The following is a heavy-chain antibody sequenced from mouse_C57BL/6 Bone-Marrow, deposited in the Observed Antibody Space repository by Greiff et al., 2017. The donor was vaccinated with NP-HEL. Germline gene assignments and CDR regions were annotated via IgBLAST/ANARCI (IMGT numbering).Heavy chain of an antibody. CDR1: GYSITSGYY. CDR3: ARDQKKHTQLRLEAFAY. V-gene: IGHV3-6*01. CDR2: ISYDGSN. Sequence: VQLKESGPGLVKPSQSLSLTCSVTGYSITSGYYWNWIRQFPGNKLEWMGYISYDGSNNYNPSLKNRISITRDTSKNQFFLKLNSVTTEDTATYYGARDQKKHTQLRLEAFAYWGQGTLVTVSA. J-gene: IGHJ3*01. D-gene: IGHD3-2*02.